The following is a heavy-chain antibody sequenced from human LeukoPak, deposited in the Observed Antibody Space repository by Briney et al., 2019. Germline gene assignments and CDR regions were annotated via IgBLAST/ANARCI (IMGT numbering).Heavy chain of an antibody. D-gene: IGHD6-13*01. Sequence: GGSLRLSCAASGFTFSSHWMSWVRQAPGKGLEWVANIKQDGSEKYYVDSVKGRFTISRDNAKNTLFLQMNSLRDEDTAVYYCVSNTLIIAAAFYDSWGQGTLVTVSS. CDR1: GFTFSSHW. J-gene: IGHJ4*02. CDR2: IKQDGSEK. CDR3: VSNTLIIAAAFYDS. V-gene: IGHV3-7*01.